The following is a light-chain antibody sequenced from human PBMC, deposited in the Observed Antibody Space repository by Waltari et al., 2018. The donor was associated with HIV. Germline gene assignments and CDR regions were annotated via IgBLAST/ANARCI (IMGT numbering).Light chain of an antibody. CDR2: EVS. Sequence: QSALTQPASVSGSPGQSLTIPCTGTSSDAVGYNYVSWYQQHPGKAPKLMIYEVSNRPSGVSNRFSGSKSGNTASLTISGLQAEDEADYYCSSYTSSSTRVFGGGTNLTVL. CDR3: SSYTSSSTRV. V-gene: IGLV2-14*01. J-gene: IGLJ3*02. CDR1: SSDAVGYNY.